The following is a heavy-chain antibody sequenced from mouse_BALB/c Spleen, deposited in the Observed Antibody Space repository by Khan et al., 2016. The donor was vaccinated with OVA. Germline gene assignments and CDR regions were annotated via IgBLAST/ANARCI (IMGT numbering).Heavy chain of an antibody. J-gene: IGHJ4*01. V-gene: IGHV5-15*02. D-gene: IGHD1-2*01. CDR3: ARGGGYGLYAMDY. CDR1: GFTFSDYG. CDR2: ISNLAYSI. Sequence: EVELVESGGGLVQPGGSRKLSCAASGFTFSDYGMAWVRQTPGKGPEWVAFISNLAYSIYYADSVTGRFTISRENAKNTLYLEMSSLRSEDTAIYYCARGGGYGLYAMDYWGQGTSVTVSS.